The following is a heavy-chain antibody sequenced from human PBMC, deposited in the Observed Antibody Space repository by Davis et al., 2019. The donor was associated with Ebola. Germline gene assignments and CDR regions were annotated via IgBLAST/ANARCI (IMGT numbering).Heavy chain of an antibody. CDR3: VRDPALVVTGGGWFFGL. V-gene: IGHV3-48*04. Sequence: GGSLRLSCAASGFTFRSYSMNWVRQAPGKGLEWVSYISTSSSTISYADSVKGRFTVSRDNAKNSLYLQMNSLRAEDTAVYYCVRDPALVVTGGGWFFGLWGRGTLVTVSS. CDR1: GFTFRSYS. J-gene: IGHJ2*01. CDR2: ISTSSSTI. D-gene: IGHD2-21*02.